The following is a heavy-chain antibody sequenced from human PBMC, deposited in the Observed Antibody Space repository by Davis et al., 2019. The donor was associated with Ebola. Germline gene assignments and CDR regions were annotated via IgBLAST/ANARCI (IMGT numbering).Heavy chain of an antibody. CDR3: ARTTIFGVAGD. J-gene: IGHJ3*01. CDR2: VNHSGST. Sequence: PSETLSLTCSVYGESFRGYYWNWIRQPPGEGLEWIGEVNHSGSTSYNPSLKSRVTISVDTSKNQFSLRLTSVTAADTAVYYCARTTIFGVAGDWGQGTMVTVSS. CDR1: GESFRGYY. D-gene: IGHD3-3*01. V-gene: IGHV4-34*01.